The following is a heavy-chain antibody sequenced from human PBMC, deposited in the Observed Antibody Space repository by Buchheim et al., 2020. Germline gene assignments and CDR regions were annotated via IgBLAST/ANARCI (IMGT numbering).Heavy chain of an antibody. J-gene: IGHJ4*02. V-gene: IGHV3-74*01. CDR2: ITGDGSDI. CDR1: GFTFSNYR. Sequence: EVQLVESGGGLVQPGGPLRLSCAASGFTFSNYRVHWVRQVPGKGLVWVSRITGDGSDIVYADSVKGRFTISRDNAKNTLYLQMNSLRAEDTAVYYCTRDGGNGRLFDYWGQGTL. D-gene: IGHD2-15*01. CDR3: TRDGGNGRLFDY.